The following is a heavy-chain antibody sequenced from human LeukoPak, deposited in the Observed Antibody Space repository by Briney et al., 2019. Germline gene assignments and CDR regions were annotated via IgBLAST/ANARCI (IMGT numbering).Heavy chain of an antibody. CDR1: GGSFSGYY. D-gene: IGHD5-12*01. CDR3: ARVEPTGYSGYDGDNWFDP. CDR2: INHSGST. Sequence: SETLSLTCAVYGGSFSGYYWSWIRQPPGKGLEWIGEINHSGSTNYNPSLKSRVTISLDTSRNQFSLKLNSVTAADTAVYYCARVEPTGYSGYDGDNWFDPWGQGTLVTVSS. V-gene: IGHV4-34*01. J-gene: IGHJ5*02.